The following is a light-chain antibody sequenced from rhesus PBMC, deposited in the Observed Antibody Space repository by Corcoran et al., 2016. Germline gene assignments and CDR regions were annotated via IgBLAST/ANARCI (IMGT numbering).Light chain of an antibody. CDR1: QGIGNY. V-gene: IGKV1-32*04. J-gene: IGKJ1*01. CDR2: PAN. CDR3: QQGNSNPWT. Sequence: DIQVSQSPSSLSASVGDRVTITCRASQGIGNYLNWYQQKPGKAPKLLMYPANSLATGVPSRFSGSRSGTEFTLTISSLQPEDFATYYCQQGNSNPWTFGQGTKVEIK.